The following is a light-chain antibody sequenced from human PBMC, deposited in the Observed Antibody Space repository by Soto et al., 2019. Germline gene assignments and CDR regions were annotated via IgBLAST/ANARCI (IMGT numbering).Light chain of an antibody. CDR1: SSDVGGYNY. V-gene: IGLV2-8*01. Sequence: QYALTQPPSASGSPGQSVTISCTGTSSDVGGYNYVSWYQQHPGKAPKLMIYEVTKWPSGVPDRFSGSKSGNTASLTVSGLQAEDEADYYCSSYAGSNNYVIFGGGTKLTVL. J-gene: IGLJ2*01. CDR2: EVT. CDR3: SSYAGSNNYVI.